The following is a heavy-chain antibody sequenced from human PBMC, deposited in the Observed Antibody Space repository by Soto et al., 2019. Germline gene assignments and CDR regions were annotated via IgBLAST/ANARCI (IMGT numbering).Heavy chain of an antibody. V-gene: IGHV1-3*01. D-gene: IGHD3-16*01. J-gene: IGHJ6*02. CDR2: INAGNGNT. CDR3: ARSWVTGKGGIDV. CDR1: GYTFTCYA. Sequence: ASVKVSCKASGYTFTCYAMHWVRQAPGQRLEWMGWINAGNGNTKYSQKFQGRVTMTTDTSTNTAYLDLWTLISDDTAVYYCARSWVTGKGGIDVWGQGTTVTVSS.